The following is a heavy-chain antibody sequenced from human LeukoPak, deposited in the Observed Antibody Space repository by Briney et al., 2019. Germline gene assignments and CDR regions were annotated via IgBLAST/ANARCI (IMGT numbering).Heavy chain of an antibody. D-gene: IGHD4-23*01. J-gene: IGHJ4*02. CDR3: ARGFGSTVVTLDY. Sequence: PSETLSLTCTVSGGSISSGDYYWSWIRQPPGKGLEWIGYIYYSGSTYYNPSLKSRVTISVDTSKNQFSLKLSSVTAADTAVYYCARGFGSTVVTLDYWGQGTLVTVSS. CDR2: IYYSGST. CDR1: GGSISSGDYY. V-gene: IGHV4-30-4*02.